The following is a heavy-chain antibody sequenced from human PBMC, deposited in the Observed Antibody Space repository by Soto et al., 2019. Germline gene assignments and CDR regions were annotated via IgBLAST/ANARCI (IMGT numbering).Heavy chain of an antibody. Sequence: SETLSLTCTVSGGSISSHYWAWIRQPPGKGLEWIGYIHYSGSTNYNASLKGRVTISVEISKNQFSLKLRSVTAADTAVYYCARGGLAARQGRSFDPWGQGTLVTVSS. D-gene: IGHD6-6*01. CDR3: ARGGLAARQGRSFDP. CDR2: IHYSGST. J-gene: IGHJ5*02. CDR1: GGSISSHY. V-gene: IGHV4-59*11.